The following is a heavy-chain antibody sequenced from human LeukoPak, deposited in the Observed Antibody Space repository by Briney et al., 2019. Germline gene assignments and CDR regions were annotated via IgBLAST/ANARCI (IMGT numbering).Heavy chain of an antibody. J-gene: IGHJ4*02. CDR3: ARVGSYCTTISCFDY. Sequence: ASVKVSCKASGYTFTNYGISWVRQAPGQGLEWMGWISAYKGNTNYAQKLQGRVTMTTDTSTNTAYVELRSLRSDDTAVYYCARVGSYCTTISCFDYWGQGTLVTVSS. CDR1: GYTFTNYG. D-gene: IGHD2-8*01. V-gene: IGHV1-18*01. CDR2: ISAYKGNT.